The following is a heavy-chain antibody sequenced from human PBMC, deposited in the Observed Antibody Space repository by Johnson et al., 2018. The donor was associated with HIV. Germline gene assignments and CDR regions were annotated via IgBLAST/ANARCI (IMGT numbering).Heavy chain of an antibody. CDR2: ISGSGGST. V-gene: IGHV3-23*04. J-gene: IGHJ3*02. CDR1: GFTFSSYA. Sequence: EVQLVESGGGLVQPGRSLRLSRAASGFTFSSYAMSWVRQAPGKGLEWVSAISGSGGSTYYADSVKGRFTISRDNAKNSLYLQMNSLRAEDTAVYYCARNGLIPAAKGVAFDIWGQGTTVTVSS. D-gene: IGHD2-2*01. CDR3: ARNGLIPAAKGVAFDI.